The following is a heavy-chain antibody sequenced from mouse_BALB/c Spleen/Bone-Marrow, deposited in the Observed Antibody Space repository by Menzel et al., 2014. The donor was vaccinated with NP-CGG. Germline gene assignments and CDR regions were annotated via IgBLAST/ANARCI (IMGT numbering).Heavy chain of an antibody. V-gene: IGHV1S81*02. Sequence: QVQLQQSGAELVKPGASVKLSCKASGYTFTSYYMYWVKQAPGQGLERIGQINPSSGGTNFNEKVNSKATLPVDKSSSTAFMHLSSLTSEDFAVYYGTRSGAGFAYWGKGTLVTASA. J-gene: IGHJ3*01. CDR3: TRSGAGFAY. CDR1: GYTFTSYY. CDR2: INPSSGGT.